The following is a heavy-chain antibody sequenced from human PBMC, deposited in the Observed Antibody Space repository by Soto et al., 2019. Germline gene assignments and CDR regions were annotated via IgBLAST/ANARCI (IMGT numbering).Heavy chain of an antibody. J-gene: IGHJ5*01. V-gene: IGHV4-4*02. CDR2: IYHSGGT. CDR3: ATRPSYGPS. CDR1: DDSINDWW. Sequence: QVQLQESGPGLVKPSGTLSLTCVVSDDSINDWWWSWVRQPPGKGLEWIGDIYHSGGTNYNPSLKSRVTISIDKSKNQFSLNLTSVTAADTAVYYCATRPSYGPSWGQGTLVTLSS. D-gene: IGHD5-18*01.